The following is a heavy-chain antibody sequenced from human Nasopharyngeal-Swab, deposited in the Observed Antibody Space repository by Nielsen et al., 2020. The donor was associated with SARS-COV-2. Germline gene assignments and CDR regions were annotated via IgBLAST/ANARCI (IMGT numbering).Heavy chain of an antibody. V-gene: IGHV4-34*01. J-gene: IGHJ4*02. CDR2: INHSGST. D-gene: IGHD6-6*01. Sequence: WIRQPPGKGLEWIGEINHSGSTNYNPSLKSRVTISVDTSKNQFSLKLSSVTAADTAVYYCARGGWQRVPDYWGQGTLVTVSS. CDR3: ARGGWQRVPDY.